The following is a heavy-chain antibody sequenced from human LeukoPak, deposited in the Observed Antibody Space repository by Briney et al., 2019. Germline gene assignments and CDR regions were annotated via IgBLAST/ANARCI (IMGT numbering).Heavy chain of an antibody. D-gene: IGHD6-19*01. CDR2: IYYSGST. J-gene: IGHJ4*02. CDR3: ARDSEQWLVYFDY. CDR1: GGSISSSSYY. Sequence: SETLSLTCTVSGGSISSSSYYWGWIRQPPGKGLEWIGSIYYSGSTYYNPSLKSRVTISVDTSKNQFSLKLSSVTAADTAVYYCARDSEQWLVYFDYWGQGTLVTVSS. V-gene: IGHV4-39*07.